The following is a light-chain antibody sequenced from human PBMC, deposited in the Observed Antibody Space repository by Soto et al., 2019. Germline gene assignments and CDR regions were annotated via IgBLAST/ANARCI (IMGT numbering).Light chain of an antibody. J-gene: IGLJ1*01. V-gene: IGLV2-23*02. Sequence: QSVLTQPASVSGSPGQSITISCTGTHSDVGSYNLVSWYQQHPGKAPKVIIYEVSERPSGVSDRFSGSKSGNTASLMISGLQAEDYFYNDTCTYEVNTIYSYVF. CDR2: EVS. CDR1: HSDVGSYNL. CDR3: CTYEVNTIYSYV.